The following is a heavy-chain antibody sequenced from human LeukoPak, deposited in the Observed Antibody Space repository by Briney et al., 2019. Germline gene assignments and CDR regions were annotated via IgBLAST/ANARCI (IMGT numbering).Heavy chain of an antibody. CDR2: MTHDGSDE. J-gene: IGHJ4*02. Sequence: GGSLRLSCAASGFTVNYWMNWARQAPGKGLEWVATMTHDGSDEYYLDSVKGRFTISRDSAKNSIYLQMNSLRVEDTSTYYCAKGDLENWGQGTLVTVSS. CDR3: AKGDLEN. V-gene: IGHV3-7*01. CDR1: GFTVNYW.